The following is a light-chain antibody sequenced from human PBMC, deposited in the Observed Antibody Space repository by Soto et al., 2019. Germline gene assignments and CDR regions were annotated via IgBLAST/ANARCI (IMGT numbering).Light chain of an antibody. CDR2: DAS. CDR1: QSISSN. CDR3: QHYNNWPPTWT. J-gene: IGKJ1*01. Sequence: EIVMTQSPATLSVSPGERATLSCGASQSISSNLAWYQQKPGQAPRLLIYDASTRATDVPARFTGSGSGTGFTLTISSLQSEDFAVYYCQHYNNWPPTWTFGQGTKVEMK. V-gene: IGKV3-15*01.